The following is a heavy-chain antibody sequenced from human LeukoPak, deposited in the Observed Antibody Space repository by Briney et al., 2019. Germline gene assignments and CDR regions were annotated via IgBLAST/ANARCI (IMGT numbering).Heavy chain of an antibody. CDR1: GGSISSSSYY. CDR3: ARYCSSTSCYTGVFDY. D-gene: IGHD2-2*02. J-gene: IGHJ4*02. Sequence: PSETLSLTCTVSGGSISSSSYYWGWIRQPPGKGLEWIGSIYYSGSTYYNPSLKSRVTISVDTSKNQFSLKLSSVTAADTAVYYCARYCSSTSCYTGVFDYWGQGTLVTVSS. V-gene: IGHV4-39*01. CDR2: IYYSGST.